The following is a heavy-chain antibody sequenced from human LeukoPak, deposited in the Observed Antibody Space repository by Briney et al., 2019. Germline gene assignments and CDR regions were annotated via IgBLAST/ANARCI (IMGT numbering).Heavy chain of an antibody. CDR1: GGSISSSSYY. D-gene: IGHD3-10*01. Sequence: PSETLSLTCTVSGGSISSSSYYWGWIRQPPGKGLEWIGNIYYSGSTYYNPSLKSRVTISVDTSKNQFSLNRGSVPAADTAVYFWGSITGGSNTGGGYYFDYGGQEPLIPFSS. CDR3: GSITGGSNTGGGYYFDY. J-gene: IGHJ4*02. V-gene: IGHV4-39*01. CDR2: IYYSGST.